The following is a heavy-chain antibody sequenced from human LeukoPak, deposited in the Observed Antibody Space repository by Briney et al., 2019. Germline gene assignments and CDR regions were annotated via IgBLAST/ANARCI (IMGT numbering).Heavy chain of an antibody. Sequence: GGSLRLSCSASGFTFSSYAMHWVHQAPGKGLEYVSAISSNGGSTYYADSVKGRFTISRDNSKNTLHLQMSSLRAEDTAVYYCVSRYYYDSSGTNWGQGTLVTVSS. CDR1: GFTFSSYA. D-gene: IGHD3-22*01. CDR3: VSRYYYDSSGTN. CDR2: ISSNGGST. V-gene: IGHV3-64D*09. J-gene: IGHJ4*02.